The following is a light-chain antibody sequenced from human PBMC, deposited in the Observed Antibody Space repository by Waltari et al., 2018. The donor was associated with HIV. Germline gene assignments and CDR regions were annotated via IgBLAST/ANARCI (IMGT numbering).Light chain of an antibody. J-gene: IGKJ1*01. CDR1: QSLIYTDGNTY. V-gene: IGKV2-30*01. CDR3: MQSTHWPGT. CDR2: KIS. Sequence: EAVLTQSPVSLSVALGRPASISCISSQSLIYTDGNTYLNWFQQRPGQSPRRLIYKISNRDSGVPDRFSGSGSVTEFTLHISRVEAEDVGIFYCMQSTHWPGTFGQGTKVEIQ.